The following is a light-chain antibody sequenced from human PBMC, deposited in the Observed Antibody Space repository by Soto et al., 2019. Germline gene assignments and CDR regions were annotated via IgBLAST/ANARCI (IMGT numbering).Light chain of an antibody. V-gene: IGLV2-14*03. J-gene: IGLJ2*01. CDR3: SSYTSSNTVI. CDR2: DVS. Sequence: QSVLTQPASVSGSPGQSITISCTGTSTDIGDYNYVSWYQQHPGKAPKVMIYDVSNRPSGVSNRFSGSKSGTTASLTISGLQTDDDADYYCSSYTSSNTVIFGGGTKVTVL. CDR1: STDIGDYNY.